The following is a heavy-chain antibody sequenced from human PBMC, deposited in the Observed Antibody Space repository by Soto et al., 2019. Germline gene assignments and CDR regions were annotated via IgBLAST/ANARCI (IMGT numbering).Heavy chain of an antibody. Sequence: QVHLVQSEAEVKKPGSSVKVSCKASGGTFSSYTVSWVRQAPGQGLEWVGGIIPVFNTTYYAQKFQGRVTILADKATSTAYMDLSNLRYEDTAVYYCARSLGRGWTPYWGQGTLVTVTS. CDR2: IIPVFNTT. CDR1: GGTFSSYT. J-gene: IGHJ4*02. V-gene: IGHV1-69*06. CDR3: ARSLGRGWTPY. D-gene: IGHD6-19*01.